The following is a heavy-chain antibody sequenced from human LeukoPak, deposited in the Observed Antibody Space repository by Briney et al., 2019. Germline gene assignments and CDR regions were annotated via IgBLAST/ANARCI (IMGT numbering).Heavy chain of an antibody. J-gene: IGHJ3*01. CDR3: ARDLGSTVTTFSGAFDV. CDR2: ISSNGGST. D-gene: IGHD4-17*01. V-gene: IGHV3-64*01. CDR1: GFSFATYA. Sequence: GGSLRLSCAASGFSFATYAMHWVRQAPGKGLEYVSSISSNGGSTYYANSVKGRFTTSRDNYKNTLYLQMGSLRAEDMAVYYCARDLGSTVTTFSGAFDVWGQGTMVTVSS.